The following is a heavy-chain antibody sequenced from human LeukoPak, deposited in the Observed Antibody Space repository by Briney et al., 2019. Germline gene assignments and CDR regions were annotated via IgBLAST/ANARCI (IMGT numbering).Heavy chain of an antibody. J-gene: IGHJ5*02. D-gene: IGHD5-12*01. CDR2: INPNSGGT. V-gene: IGHV1-2*06. CDR3: ARVARGIGVATIRWFDP. Sequence: ASVKVSCKASGYTFTCYYMHWVRQAPGQGLEWMGRINPNSGGTNYAQKFQGRVTITRDTSISTAYMELSRLRSDDTAVYYCARVARGIGVATIRWFDPWGQGTLVTVSS. CDR1: GYTFTCYY.